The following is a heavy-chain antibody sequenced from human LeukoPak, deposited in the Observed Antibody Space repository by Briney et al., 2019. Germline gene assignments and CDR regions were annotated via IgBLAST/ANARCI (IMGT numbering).Heavy chain of an antibody. CDR3: AKGLERESRLDS. Sequence: ETLSLTCAVSGGPFNDYSWTWIRQAPGQGLEWVSGIRNSDGMTYYADSVRGRFTISTDNSKNTLYLQMNSLRTEDTALYYCAKGLERESRLDSWGQGTLVTVSS. CDR2: IRNSDGMT. J-gene: IGHJ4*02. D-gene: IGHD1-1*01. CDR1: GGPFNDYS. V-gene: IGHV3-23*01.